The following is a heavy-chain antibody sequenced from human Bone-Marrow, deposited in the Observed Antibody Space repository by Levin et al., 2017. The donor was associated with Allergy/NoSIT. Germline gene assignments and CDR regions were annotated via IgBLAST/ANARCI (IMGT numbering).Heavy chain of an antibody. V-gene: IGHV4-31*03. Sequence: LRLSCTVSGGSISSAGYYWSWIRQHPGKGLEWIGFIYYSGATYYNPSLKRRLTISVDTSKNQFSLKLSSVTAADTAVYYCARVGPSSTPLLVDYWGQGTLVTISS. CDR1: GGSISSAGYY. J-gene: IGHJ4*02. CDR3: ARVGPSSTPLLVDY. CDR2: IYYSGAT. D-gene: IGHD2-8*02.